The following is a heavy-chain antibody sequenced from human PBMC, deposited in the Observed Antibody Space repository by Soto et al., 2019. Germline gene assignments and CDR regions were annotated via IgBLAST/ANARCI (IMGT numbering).Heavy chain of an antibody. J-gene: IGHJ3*02. CDR1: GFTFSSYA. Sequence: EVQLLESGGGLVQPGGSLRLSCAASGFTFSSYAMSWVRQAPGKGLEWVSAISGSGGSTYYADSVKGRFTISRDNSKNTQYLQMNRLRAEDTAVYYCAKRLDLGGALVGAQYDAFDIWGQGTMVTVSS. CDR2: ISGSGGST. CDR3: AKRLDLGGALVGAQYDAFDI. V-gene: IGHV3-23*01. D-gene: IGHD1-26*01.